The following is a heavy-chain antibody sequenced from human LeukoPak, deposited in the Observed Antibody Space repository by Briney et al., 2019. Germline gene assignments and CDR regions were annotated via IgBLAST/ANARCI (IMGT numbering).Heavy chain of an antibody. CDR2: ISYDGSNK. J-gene: IGHJ1*01. CDR3: ARDPAPSSGWYAEYFQH. Sequence: GGSLRLSCVTSGFTFSDYFMNWIRQAPGKGLEWVAVISYDGSNKYYADSVKGRFTISRDNSKNTLCLQMNSLRAEDTAVYYCARDPAPSSGWYAEYFQHWGQGTLVTVSS. CDR1: GFTFSDYF. D-gene: IGHD6-19*01. V-gene: IGHV3-30-3*01.